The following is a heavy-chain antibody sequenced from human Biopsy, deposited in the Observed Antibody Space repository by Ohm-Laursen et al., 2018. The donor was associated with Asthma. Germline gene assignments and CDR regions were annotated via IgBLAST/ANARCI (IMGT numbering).Heavy chain of an antibody. D-gene: IGHD6-19*01. V-gene: IGHV4-30-4*01. Sequence: SQTLSLTCTVSGASIKTDDHYWSWLRQPPGKGLERLAFIHYSGSTSYNPSLKGGVTISVDTSKNQFSLKLSSVTAADTAVYYCARASVAASSNWFDPWGQGTLVTVSS. CDR2: IHYSGST. J-gene: IGHJ5*02. CDR1: GASIKTDDHY. CDR3: ARASVAASSNWFDP.